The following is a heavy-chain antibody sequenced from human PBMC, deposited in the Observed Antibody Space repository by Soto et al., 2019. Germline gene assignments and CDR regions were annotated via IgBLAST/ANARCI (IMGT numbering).Heavy chain of an antibody. CDR1: GFTFSSYS. Sequence: VQLVESGGGLVQPGGSLRLSCAASGFTFSSYSMNWVRQAPGKGLEWVSSISSSSSYIYYADSVKGRFTISRDNAKNSLYLQMNSLRAEDTAVYYCARDGDYDILTGYYYYYYYMDVWGKGTTVTVSS. CDR3: ARDGDYDILTGYYYYYYYMDV. J-gene: IGHJ6*03. CDR2: ISSSSSYI. V-gene: IGHV3-21*01. D-gene: IGHD3-9*01.